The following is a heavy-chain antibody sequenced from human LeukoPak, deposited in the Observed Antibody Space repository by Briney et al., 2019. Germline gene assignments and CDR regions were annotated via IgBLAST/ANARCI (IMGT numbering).Heavy chain of an antibody. J-gene: IGHJ5*02. Sequence: SETLSLTCTVSGRSIRTVYWNWIRQSPGKGLEWIGQIYATDPTNYNPSLRSLVTLSVDMSKNELSLTLKSVTAADTAVYYCARGFGSGTSPIDLWGQGALVTVSS. CDR1: GRSIRTVY. V-gene: IGHV4-4*07. CDR2: IYATDPT. CDR3: ARGFGSGTSPIDL. D-gene: IGHD3-10*01.